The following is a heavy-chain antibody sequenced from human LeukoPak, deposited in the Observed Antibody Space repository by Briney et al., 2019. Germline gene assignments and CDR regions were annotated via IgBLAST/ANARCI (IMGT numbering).Heavy chain of an antibody. CDR1: GFTFSGSA. Sequence: GSLRLSCAASGFTFSGSALHWVRQASGKGLEWVGRIRSPANGYATAYAASVKGRFTISRDDSKNTAYLQMDSLKTEDTAVYYCTGNYYGSGSYADFDYWGQGTLVTVSS. CDR3: TGNYYGSGSYADFDY. CDR2: IRSPANGYAT. D-gene: IGHD3-10*01. J-gene: IGHJ4*02. V-gene: IGHV3-73*01.